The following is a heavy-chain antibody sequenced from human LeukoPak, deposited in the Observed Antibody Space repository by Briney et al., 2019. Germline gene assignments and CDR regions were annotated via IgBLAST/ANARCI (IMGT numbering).Heavy chain of an antibody. CDR3: ARATLRLNWFDP. J-gene: IGHJ5*02. D-gene: IGHD1-1*01. V-gene: IGHV4-34*01. CDR2: INHSGST. CDR1: GGSFSGYY. Sequence: SETLSLTCAVYGGSFSGYYWSWIRQPPGKGLEWIGEINHSGSTNYNPSLKSQVTISVDTSKNQFSLKLSSVTAADTAVYYCARATLRLNWFDPWGQGTLVTVSS.